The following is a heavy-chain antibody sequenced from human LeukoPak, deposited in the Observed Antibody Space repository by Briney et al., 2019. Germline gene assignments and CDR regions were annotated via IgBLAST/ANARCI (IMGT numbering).Heavy chain of an antibody. V-gene: IGHV3-30*04. CDR1: GFHFRNHA. CDR2: ISYDGSNK. CDR3: ARDGYGGYLDC. J-gene: IGHJ4*02. Sequence: GRSLRLSSAASGFHFRNHAMHWVRQAPGKGLEWVAVISYDGSNKYYADSVKGRFTISRDNSKNTLFLQMNSLRAEDTAVYYCARDGYGGYLDCWGQGTLVTVSS. D-gene: IGHD6-13*01.